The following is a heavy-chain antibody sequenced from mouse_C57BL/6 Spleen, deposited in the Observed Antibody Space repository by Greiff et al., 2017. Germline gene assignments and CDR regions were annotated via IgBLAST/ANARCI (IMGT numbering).Heavy chain of an antibody. CDR2: IYPGSGST. V-gene: IGHV1-55*01. CDR1: GYTFTSYW. Sequence: VQLQQPGAELVKPGASVKMSCKASGYTFTSYWITWVKQRPGQGLEWIGDIYPGSGSTNYNEKFKSKATLTVDTSSSTAYMQLSSLTSEDSAVYYGARERDSTMVTTGYFDVWGTGTTVTVSS. CDR3: ARERDSTMVTTGYFDV. D-gene: IGHD2-2*01. J-gene: IGHJ1*03.